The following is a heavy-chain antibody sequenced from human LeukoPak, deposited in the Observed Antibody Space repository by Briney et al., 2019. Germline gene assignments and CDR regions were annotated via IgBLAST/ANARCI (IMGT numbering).Heavy chain of an antibody. CDR1: GYTFTGSY. CDR3: ARGSSVAGQYYYYYYMDV. V-gene: IGHV1-2*02. D-gene: IGHD6-19*01. CDR2: INPNTGGT. J-gene: IGHJ6*03. Sequence: ASVRVSCKASGYTFTGSYMHWVRQAPGQGLEWMGWINPNTGGTNYAQKFQGRVTMTRDTSISTAYMELSRLISDDTAVYYCARGSSVAGQYYYYYYMDVWGKGTTVTVSS.